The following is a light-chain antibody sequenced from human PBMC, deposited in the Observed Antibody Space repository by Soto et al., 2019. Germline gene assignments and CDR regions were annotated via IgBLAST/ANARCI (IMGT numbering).Light chain of an antibody. CDR2: GAS. J-gene: IGKJ3*01. V-gene: IGKV3-15*01. CDR1: QSVGSN. CDR3: HQYNDWPFT. Sequence: EIVMTQSPATLSVSPGERATLSCRASQSVGSNLAWYQQKPGQAPRLLIYGASTRATGMPARLSGSGSGTEFTLTISSLQSEDFAVYYCHQYNDWPFTFGPGTKVDIK.